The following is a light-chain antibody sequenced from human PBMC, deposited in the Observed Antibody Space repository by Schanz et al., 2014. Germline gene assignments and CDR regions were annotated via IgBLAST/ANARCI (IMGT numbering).Light chain of an antibody. V-gene: IGLV2-14*03. CDR1: SSDVGGYNY. CDR3: SSYAGSYLYV. CDR2: DVS. Sequence: QSALTQPASVSGSPGQSITISCTGTSSDVGGYNYVSWYQHHPGKAPKLMIYDVSNRPSGVSNRFSGSKSGNTASLTISGLQAEDEADYYCSSYAGSYLYVFGAGTKLTVL. J-gene: IGLJ1*01.